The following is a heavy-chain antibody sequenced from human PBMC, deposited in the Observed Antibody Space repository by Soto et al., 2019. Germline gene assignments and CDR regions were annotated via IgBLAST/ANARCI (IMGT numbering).Heavy chain of an antibody. CDR1: GFTFSNYG. CDR3: ARGGDTAMTSFDY. D-gene: IGHD5-18*01. V-gene: IGHV3-33*01. CDR2: IWYDGSNK. Sequence: QVQLVESGGGVVQPGRSLRLSCAASGFTFSNYGMHWVRQAPGKGLEWVAVIWYDGSNKYYADSVKGRFTISRDNSKNTLDLQMKSLRAEDTAVYYCARGGDTAMTSFDYWGQGTLVTVSS. J-gene: IGHJ4*02.